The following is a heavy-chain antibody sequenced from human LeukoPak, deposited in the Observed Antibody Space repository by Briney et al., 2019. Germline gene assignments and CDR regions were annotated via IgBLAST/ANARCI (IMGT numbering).Heavy chain of an antibody. J-gene: IGHJ4*02. Sequence: GGSLRLSCAASGFTFSRYWMSWVRQAPGKGLDSVANINQDGSEKYYVASIKGRFTISRDNAENSLFLQMHSLRAEDTAAYYCVRLGDRTLDYGGQGALVTVSS. CDR3: VRLGDRTLDY. D-gene: IGHD7-27*01. CDR2: INQDGSEK. V-gene: IGHV3-7*05. CDR1: GFTFSRYW.